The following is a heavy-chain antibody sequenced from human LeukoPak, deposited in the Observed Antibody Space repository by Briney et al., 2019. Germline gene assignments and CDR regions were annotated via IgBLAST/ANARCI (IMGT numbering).Heavy chain of an antibody. D-gene: IGHD2-15*01. Sequence: ASVKVSCKASGYTFTSYAMHWVRQAPGQRLEWTGWINAGNGNTKYSQKFQGRVTITRDTSASTAYMELSSLRSEDTAVYYCARALLCSGGSCREYFQHWGQGTLVTVSS. CDR1: GYTFTSYA. CDR3: ARALLCSGGSCREYFQH. V-gene: IGHV1-3*01. CDR2: INAGNGNT. J-gene: IGHJ1*01.